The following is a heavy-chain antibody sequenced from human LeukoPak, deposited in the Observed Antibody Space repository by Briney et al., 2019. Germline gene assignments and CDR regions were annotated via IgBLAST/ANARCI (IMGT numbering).Heavy chain of an antibody. D-gene: IGHD3-10*01. J-gene: IGHJ6*03. Sequence: ASVKVSCKASGYTFTSYGISWVRQAPGQGLEWMGWISAYNGNTNYAQKLQGRVTMTTDTSASTAYMELRSLRSDDTAVYYCARDHYYGSGSYYNRHYYYMDVWGKGTAVTISS. CDR3: ARDHYYGSGSYYNRHYYYMDV. CDR2: ISAYNGNT. CDR1: GYTFTSYG. V-gene: IGHV1-18*01.